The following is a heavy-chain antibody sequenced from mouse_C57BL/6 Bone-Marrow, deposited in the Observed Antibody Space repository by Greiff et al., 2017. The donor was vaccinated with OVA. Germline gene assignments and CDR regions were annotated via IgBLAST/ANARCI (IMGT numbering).Heavy chain of an antibody. CDR2: IDPSDSYT. CDR1: GYTFTSYW. J-gene: IGHJ1*03. CDR3: ARRWYVDV. Sequence: QVQLQQSGAELVKPGASVKLSCKASGYTFTSYWMQWVKQRPGQGLEWIGEIDPSDSYTNYNQKFKGKATLTVDTSSSTASMPLSSLTSEDSAVYYCARRWYVDVWGTGTTVTVSS. V-gene: IGHV1-50*01.